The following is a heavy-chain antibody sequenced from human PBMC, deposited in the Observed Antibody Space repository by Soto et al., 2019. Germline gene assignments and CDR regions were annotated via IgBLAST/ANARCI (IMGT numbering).Heavy chain of an antibody. CDR3: ARDASYYYHSSGYAWFDP. D-gene: IGHD3-22*01. CDR2: IYYSGST. CDR1: GGSISSYY. J-gene: IGHJ5*02. V-gene: IGHV4-59*01. Sequence: SETLSLTCTVSGGSISSYYWSWIRQPPGKGLEWIGYIYYSGSTNYNPSLKSRVTISVDTSKNQFSLKLSSVTAADTAVYYCARDASYYYHSSGYAWFDPWGQGTLVTVSA.